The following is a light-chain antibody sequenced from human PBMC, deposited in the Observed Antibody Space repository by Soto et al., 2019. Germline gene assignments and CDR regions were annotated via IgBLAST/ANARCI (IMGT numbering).Light chain of an antibody. V-gene: IGLV3-21*02. J-gene: IGLJ1*01. CDR3: QVWDSSSGHYV. CDR2: DDN. Sequence: SYELTQPPSVSVAPGQTARISCGGNDIASKSVHWSQQKPGQAPVLVVYDDNDRPSGIPERLSGSNSGDTATLTISRVEAGDEADYYCQVWDSSSGHYVFGSGTKVTV. CDR1: DIASKS.